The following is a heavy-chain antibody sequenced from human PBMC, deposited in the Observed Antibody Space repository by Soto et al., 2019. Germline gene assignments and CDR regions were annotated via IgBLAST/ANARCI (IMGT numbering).Heavy chain of an antibody. V-gene: IGHV3-53*01. D-gene: IGHD1-26*01. Sequence: PGGSLRLSCAASGFTVSSNYMSWVRQAPGKGLEWVSVIYSGGSTYYADSVKGRFTISRDNSKNTLYLQMNSLRAEDTAVYYCARDRGSYWDGYYYYGMDVWGQGTTVTVS. CDR3: ARDRGSYWDGYYYYGMDV. J-gene: IGHJ6*02. CDR1: GFTVSSNY. CDR2: IYSGGST.